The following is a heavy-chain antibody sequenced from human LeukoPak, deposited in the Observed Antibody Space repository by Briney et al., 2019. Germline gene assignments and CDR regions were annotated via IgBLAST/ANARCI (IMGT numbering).Heavy chain of an antibody. J-gene: IGHJ3*02. V-gene: IGHV3-33*01. D-gene: IGHD3-9*01. CDR3: ARGRDILTGLDAFDI. CDR2: IWYDGSNK. Sequence: GGSLRLSCAASGFTFSSYGMHWVRQAPGKGLEWVAVIWYDGSNKYYADSVKGRFTVSRDNSKNTLYLQMNSLRAEDTAVYYCARGRDILTGLDAFDIWGQGTMVTVSS. CDR1: GFTFSSYG.